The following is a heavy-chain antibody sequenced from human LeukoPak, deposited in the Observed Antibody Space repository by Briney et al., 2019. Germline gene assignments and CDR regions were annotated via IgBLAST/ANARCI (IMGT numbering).Heavy chain of an antibody. D-gene: IGHD2-21*02. V-gene: IGHV4-39*07. CDR1: GGSISSSSYY. CDR3: ARGWGSHIVVVTAILYDV. CDR2: IYYSGST. Sequence: SETLSLTCTVSGGSISSSSYYWGWIRQPPGKGLEWIGSIYYSGSTYYNPSLKSRVTISVDTSKDQFSLKLSSVTAADTAVYYCARGWGSHIVVVTAILYDVWGQGTTVTVSS. J-gene: IGHJ6*02.